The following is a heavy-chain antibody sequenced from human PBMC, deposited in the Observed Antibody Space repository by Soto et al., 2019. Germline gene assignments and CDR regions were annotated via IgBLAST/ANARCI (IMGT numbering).Heavy chain of an antibody. CDR1: GGTFSSYA. V-gene: IGHV1-69*05. Sequence: SVKVSCKASGGTFSSYAISWVRQAPGQGLEWMGGIIPICGTADYAQKFQGRVTMTRDDSISTAYMELSSLRSEDTAVYYCAPSGVGGVIIGWGQGTLVTVSS. J-gene: IGHJ4*02. D-gene: IGHD3-10*01. CDR3: APSGVGGVIIG. CDR2: IIPICGTA.